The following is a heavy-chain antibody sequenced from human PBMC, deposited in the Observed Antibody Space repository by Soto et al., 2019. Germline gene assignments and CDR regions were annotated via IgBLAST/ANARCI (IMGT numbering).Heavy chain of an antibody. V-gene: IGHV1-18*01. Sequence: ASVKVSCKASGYTFTSYGISWVRQAPGQGLEWMGWISAYNGKTNYAQKLQGRVTMTTDTSTSTAYMELRSLRSEDTAVYYCARDYFGYCSSTSCYKALDAFDIWGQGTMVT. CDR1: GYTFTSYG. CDR3: ARDYFGYCSSTSCYKALDAFDI. CDR2: ISAYNGKT. D-gene: IGHD2-2*02. J-gene: IGHJ3*02.